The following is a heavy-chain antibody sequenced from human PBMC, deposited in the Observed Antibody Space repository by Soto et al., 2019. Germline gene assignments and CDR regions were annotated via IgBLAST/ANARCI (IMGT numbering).Heavy chain of an antibody. J-gene: IGHJ4*01. CDR2: IYYSGST. Sequence: SLTCTVSGGSISSSSYYWGWIRQPPGRGLEWIGSIYYSGSTYYNPSLRSRVTISVDTSKNQFSLKLSSVTAADTAVYYCARRSGSWGKGTLVTVSS. CDR3: ARRSGS. V-gene: IGHV4-39*01. CDR1: GGSISSSSYY.